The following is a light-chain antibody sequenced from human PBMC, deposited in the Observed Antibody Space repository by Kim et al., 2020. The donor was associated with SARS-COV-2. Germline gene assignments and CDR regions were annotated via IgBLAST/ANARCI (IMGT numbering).Light chain of an antibody. J-gene: IGLJ3*02. V-gene: IGLV4-69*01. CDR1: SGHSSYA. Sequence: ASVKITCPLSSGHSSYAIAWHQQQPEKGPRYLMKLNSDGSHSKGDGIPDRFSGSSSGAERYLTISSLQSEDEADYYCQTWGTGMGVFGGGTKLTVL. CDR2: LNSDGSH. CDR3: QTWGTGMGV.